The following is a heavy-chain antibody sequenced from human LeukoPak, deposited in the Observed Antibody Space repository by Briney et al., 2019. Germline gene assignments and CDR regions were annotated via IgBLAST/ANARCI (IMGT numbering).Heavy chain of an antibody. CDR3: VRVQGTVAYCSTISCYNMDY. J-gene: IGHJ4*02. D-gene: IGHD2-2*02. CDR1: GYIFTDSF. V-gene: IGHV1-2*02. Sequence: ASVKVSCTASGYIFTDSFMHWVRQAPGQGLEWMGWVNPNSGATSYAQKFQGRVTLTRDTSINTAYMELSSLRSDDTAVYYCVRVQGTVAYCSTISCYNMDYWGQGTLVTVSS. CDR2: VNPNSGAT.